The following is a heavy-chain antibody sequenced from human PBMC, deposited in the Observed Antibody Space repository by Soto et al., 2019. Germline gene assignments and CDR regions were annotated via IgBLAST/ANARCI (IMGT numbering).Heavy chain of an antibody. CDR3: ARVYCRSSSCYDVFDY. V-gene: IGHV4-59*08. CDR1: DGTISSYY. J-gene: IGHJ4*02. D-gene: IGHD2-2*01. CDR2: IYYTGST. Sequence: SETLSLTCTVSDGTISSYYWSWIRQPTGKGLEWIGYIYYTGSTNYSPSLKSRVTISIDTSKNQFSLKLRSVTATDTAVYYCARVYCRSSSCYDVFDYWGQGTPVTV.